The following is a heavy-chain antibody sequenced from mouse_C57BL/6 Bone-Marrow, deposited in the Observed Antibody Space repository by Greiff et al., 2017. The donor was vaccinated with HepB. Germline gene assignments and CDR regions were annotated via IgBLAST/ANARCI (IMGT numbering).Heavy chain of an antibody. Sequence: DVKLQESGPGLAKPSQTLSLTCSVTGYSITSDYWNWIRKFPGNKLEYMGYISYSGSTYYNPSLKSRISITRDTSKNQYYLQLNSVTTEDTATYYCARIYYYGQGYFDVWGTGTTVTVSS. CDR2: ISYSGST. V-gene: IGHV3-8*01. D-gene: IGHD1-1*01. CDR3: ARIYYYGQGYFDV. CDR1: GYSITSDY. J-gene: IGHJ1*03.